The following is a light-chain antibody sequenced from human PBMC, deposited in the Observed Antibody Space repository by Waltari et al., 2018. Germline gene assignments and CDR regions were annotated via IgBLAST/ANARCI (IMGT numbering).Light chain of an antibody. CDR2: GAS. V-gene: IGKV3-20*01. CDR3: QQYGSTISWT. CDR1: QYSANS. J-gene: IGKJ1*01. Sequence: VLTQSPDTLSLCPGDRATLSCRASQYSANSLAWYQQKAGQSPRLLIFGASTRAADIPDRFSGSGSGTDFTLTITRLEPEDFAEYFCQQYGSTISWTFGQGTKVE.